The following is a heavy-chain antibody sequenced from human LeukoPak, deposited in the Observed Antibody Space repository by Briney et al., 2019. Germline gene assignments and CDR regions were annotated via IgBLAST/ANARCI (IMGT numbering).Heavy chain of an antibody. CDR2: IYTSGST. CDR3: ARVKVIAARRWFDP. J-gene: IGHJ5*02. D-gene: IGHD6-6*01. CDR1: GGSISSGSYY. Sequence: SQTLSLTCTVSGGSISSGSYYWSWIRQPAGKGLEWIGRIYTSGSTNYNPSLKSRVTISVDTPKNQFSLKLSSVTAADTAVYYCARVKVIAARRWFDPWGQGTLVTVSS. V-gene: IGHV4-61*02.